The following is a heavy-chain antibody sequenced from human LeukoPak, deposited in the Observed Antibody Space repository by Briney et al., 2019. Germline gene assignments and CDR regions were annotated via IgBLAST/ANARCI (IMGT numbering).Heavy chain of an antibody. CDR1: GFTFSSYA. D-gene: IGHD5-12*01. V-gene: IGHV3-30*04. J-gene: IGHJ6*03. CDR2: ISYDGSNK. Sequence: GGSLRLSCAASGFTFSSYAMHWVRQAPGKGLEWVAVISYDGSNKYYADSVKGRFTISRDNSKNTLYLQMNSLRAEDTAVYYCAKVSDSGYDRDYYYVDVWGKGTTVTISS. CDR3: AKVSDSGYDRDYYYVDV.